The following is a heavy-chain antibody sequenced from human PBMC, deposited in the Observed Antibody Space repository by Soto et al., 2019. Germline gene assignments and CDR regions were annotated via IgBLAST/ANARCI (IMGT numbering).Heavy chain of an antibody. J-gene: IGHJ1*01. V-gene: IGHV3-66*01. CDR1: GFTVSTNY. Sequence: GGSLRPSFAASGFTVSTNYMSWVRQAPGKGLEWVSVIYSGGSTYYADSVKGRFTISRDNSKSTLYLQMNSLRAEDTAVYYCARDMVRGLYPEYFQHWGQGT. CDR3: ARDMVRGLYPEYFQH. CDR2: IYSGGST. D-gene: IGHD3-10*01.